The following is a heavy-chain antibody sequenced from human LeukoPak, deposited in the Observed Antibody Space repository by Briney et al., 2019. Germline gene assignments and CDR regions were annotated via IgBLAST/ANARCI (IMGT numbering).Heavy chain of an antibody. D-gene: IGHD3-10*01. CDR3: AKDQGFGELSPQTFDY. V-gene: IGHV1-69*06. CDR1: GGTFSSYA. J-gene: IGHJ4*02. CDR2: IIPIFGTA. Sequence: SVKVSCKASGGTFSSYAISWVRQAPGQGLEWMGGIIPIFGTANYAQKFQGRVTITADKSTSTAYMELSSLRAEDTAVYYCAKDQGFGELSPQTFDYWGQGTLVTVSS.